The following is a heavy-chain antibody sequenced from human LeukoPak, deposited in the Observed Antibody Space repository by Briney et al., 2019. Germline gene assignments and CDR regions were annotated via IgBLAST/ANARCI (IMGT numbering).Heavy chain of an antibody. CDR2: INPNSGGT. D-gene: IGHD3-3*01. V-gene: IGHV1-2*02. J-gene: IGHJ4*02. Sequence: ASVKVSCKASGYTFTGYYMHWVRQAPGQGLEWMGWINPNSGGTNYAQKFQGRVTMTRDTSISTAYMELSRLRSDDTAVYYCGRDMEDFWSVPIGYFDYWGQGTLVTVSS. CDR3: GRDMEDFWSVPIGYFDY. CDR1: GYTFTGYY.